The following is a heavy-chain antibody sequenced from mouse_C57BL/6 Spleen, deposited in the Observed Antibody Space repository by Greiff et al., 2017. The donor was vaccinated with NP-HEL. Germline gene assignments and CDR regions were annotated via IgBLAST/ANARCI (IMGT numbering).Heavy chain of an antibody. CDR3: ARSGIYDGYYLDY. Sequence: QVQLQQPGAELVKPGASVKLSCKASGYTFTSYWMHWVKQRPGQGLEWIGMIHPNSGSTNYNEKFKSKATLTVDKSSSTAYMQLSSLTSEDSAVYYGARSGIYDGYYLDYWGQGTTLTVSS. D-gene: IGHD2-3*01. CDR2: IHPNSGST. CDR1: GYTFTSYW. J-gene: IGHJ2*01. V-gene: IGHV1-64*01.